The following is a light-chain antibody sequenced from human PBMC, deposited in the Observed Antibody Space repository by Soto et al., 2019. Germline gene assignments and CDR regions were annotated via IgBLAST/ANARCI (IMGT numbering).Light chain of an antibody. CDR2: RAS. V-gene: IGKV1-12*01. Sequence: DIQMTQSPSSVSASVGDRVTITCRASQGITSWLAWYQQKPGKAPKLLIYRASNLQSGVPSRFSGSGSGTDFTLTIRGLQPADFATYYCQQTPTFPLTFGGGTKVEIK. J-gene: IGKJ4*01. CDR1: QGITSW. CDR3: QQTPTFPLT.